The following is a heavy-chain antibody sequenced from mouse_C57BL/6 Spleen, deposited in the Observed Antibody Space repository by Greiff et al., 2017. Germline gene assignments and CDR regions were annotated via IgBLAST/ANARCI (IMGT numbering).Heavy chain of an antibody. CDR3: ARARGYFDV. CDR2: ISYDGSN. J-gene: IGHJ1*03. V-gene: IGHV3-6*01. Sequence: DVQLQESGPGLVKPSQSLSLTCSVTGYSITSGYYWNWIRQFPGNKLEWMGYISYDGSNNYNPSLKNRISITRDTSKNQFFLKLNSVTTEDTATYYCARARGYFDVWGTGTTVTVSS. CDR1: GYSITSGYY.